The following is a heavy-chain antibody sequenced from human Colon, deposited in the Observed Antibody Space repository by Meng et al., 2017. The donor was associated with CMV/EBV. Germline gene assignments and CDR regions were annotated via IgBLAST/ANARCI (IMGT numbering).Heavy chain of an antibody. J-gene: IGHJ4*02. D-gene: IGHD2-15*01. CDR1: AFSVYS. Sequence: AFSVYSWNLIRQPPGKGLEWIGEIYHTGTTHYNPSLKSRVIVSVDTSKNQFSLKLTSMTAADTAVYYCARGQSYCSGGSCQTFFDYWGQGTPVTVSS. CDR2: IYHTGTT. CDR3: ARGQSYCSGGSCQTFFDY. V-gene: IGHV4-34*01.